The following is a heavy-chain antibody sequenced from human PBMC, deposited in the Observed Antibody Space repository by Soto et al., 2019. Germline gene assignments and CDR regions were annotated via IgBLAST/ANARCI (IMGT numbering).Heavy chain of an antibody. D-gene: IGHD3-3*01. CDR2: IYHSGRT. CDR1: GYSISSGYY. CDR3: ARDTGVLKYFAFSSGYYTGMGIDY. J-gene: IGHJ4*02. V-gene: IGHV4-38-2*02. Sequence: PSETLSLTCAVAGYSISSGYYWGWIRQPPGRGLEGSGSIYHSGRTYYNPSLKSRVTLSVDTSKNQFSLKLSSVTAADTAVYYRARDTGVLKYFAFSSGYYTGMGIDYCGQGTLVTVS.